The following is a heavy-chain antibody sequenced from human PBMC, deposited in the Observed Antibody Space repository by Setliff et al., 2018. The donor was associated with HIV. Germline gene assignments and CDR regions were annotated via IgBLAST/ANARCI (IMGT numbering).Heavy chain of an antibody. CDR3: ATQITPHYFDY. CDR2: INPSGGST. V-gene: IGHV1-46*01. J-gene: IGHJ4*02. CDR1: GYTFTSYY. Sequence: GASVKVSCKASGYTFTSYYIHWVRQAPGQGLEWMGIINPSGGSTSYAQKFQGRVTMTRDTSTSTVYMELSSLRSEDTAVYYCATQITPHYFDYWGQGTLVTVSS.